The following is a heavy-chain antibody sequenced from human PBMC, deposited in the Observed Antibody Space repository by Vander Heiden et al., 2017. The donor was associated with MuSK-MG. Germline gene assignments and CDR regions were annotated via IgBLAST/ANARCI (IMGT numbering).Heavy chain of an antibody. D-gene: IGHD3-9*01. V-gene: IGHV1-18*04. CDR2: ITAYNGNT. CDR1: GYSFTSYG. J-gene: IGHJ3*02. Sequence: QAQLVQSGAEVKKPGASVKVSCKTSGYSFTSYGINWVRQAPGQGLEWMGWITAYNGNTNYAKNVQGRVTMTTETSTTTAYMELRSLRSDDTATYYCARLRGMYYDILTGYYNYDAFDIWGQGTMVTVSS. CDR3: ARLRGMYYDILTGYYNYDAFDI.